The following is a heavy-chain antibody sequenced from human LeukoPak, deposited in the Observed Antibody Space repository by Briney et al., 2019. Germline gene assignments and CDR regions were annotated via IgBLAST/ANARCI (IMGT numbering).Heavy chain of an antibody. CDR2: ISSSSSYI. CDR3: ARGRYYYDSSGQTHDY. J-gene: IGHJ4*02. D-gene: IGHD3-22*01. CDR1: GFTFSSYS. V-gene: IGHV3-21*01. Sequence: GGSLRLSCAASGFTFSSYSMTWVRQAPGKGLEWVSSISSSSSYIYYADSVKGRFTISRDNAKNSLYLQMNSLRAEDTAVYYCARGRYYYDSSGQTHDYWGQGTLVTVSS.